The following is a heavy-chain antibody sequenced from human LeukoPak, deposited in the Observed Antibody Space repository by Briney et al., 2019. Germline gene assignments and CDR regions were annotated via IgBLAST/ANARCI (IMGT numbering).Heavy chain of an antibody. CDR1: GGSISGSSYY. D-gene: IGHD5-12*01. V-gene: IGHV4-39*01. Sequence: SETLSLTCTVCGGSISGSSYYWGWIRQPPGKGLEWIGSIHYSGSTYNNPSLKSRVPISVDTSKNQFSLKLSSVTAADTAVYYCARRLTVATAGRFDPWGQGTLVTVSS. CDR2: IHYSGST. CDR3: ARRLTVATAGRFDP. J-gene: IGHJ5*02.